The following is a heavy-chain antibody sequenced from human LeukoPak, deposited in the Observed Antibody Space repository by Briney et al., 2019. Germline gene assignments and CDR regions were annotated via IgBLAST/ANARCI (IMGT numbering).Heavy chain of an antibody. Sequence: SETLSLTCTVSGGSISGYYWSWIRQPPGKGLEWIGYIYYSGSTNYNPSLKSRVTISVDTSKNQFSLKLSSVTAADTAVYYCARHTGSSKTLLVNWGQGTLVTVSS. V-gene: IGHV4-59*08. CDR3: ARHTGSSKTLLVN. D-gene: IGHD6-13*01. CDR1: GGSISGYY. J-gene: IGHJ4*02. CDR2: IYYSGST.